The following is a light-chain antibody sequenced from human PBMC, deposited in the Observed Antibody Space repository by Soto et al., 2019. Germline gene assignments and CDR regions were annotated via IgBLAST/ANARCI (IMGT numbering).Light chain of an antibody. Sequence: QSALTQPASVSGSPGQSITISCTGTRSDVGGYNYVSWYQQHSGKAPKLMIYEVSSRTSGVSNRFSGSKSGNTSSLTISGLQAEDEADYYCSSYTSISTLGVFGTGTKLTVL. V-gene: IGLV2-14*01. CDR2: EVS. CDR1: RSDVGGYNY. J-gene: IGLJ1*01. CDR3: SSYTSISTLGV.